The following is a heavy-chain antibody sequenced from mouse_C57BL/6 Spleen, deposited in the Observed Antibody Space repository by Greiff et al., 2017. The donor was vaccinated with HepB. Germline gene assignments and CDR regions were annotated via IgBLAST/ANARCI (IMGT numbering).Heavy chain of an antibody. J-gene: IGHJ2*01. CDR2: INPYNGDT. D-gene: IGHD1-1*01. Sequence: VQLQQSGPELVKPGDSVKISCKASGYSFTGYFMNWVMQSHGKSLEWIGRINPYNGDTFYNQKFKGKATLTVDKSSSTAHMELRSLTSEDSAVYYCARRYYGSSYGYFDYWGQGTTLTVSS. CDR1: GYSFTGYF. V-gene: IGHV1-20*01. CDR3: ARRYYGSSYGYFDY.